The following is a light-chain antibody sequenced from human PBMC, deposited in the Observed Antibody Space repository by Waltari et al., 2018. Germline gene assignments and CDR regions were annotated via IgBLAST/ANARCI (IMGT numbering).Light chain of an antibody. CDR2: DVH. J-gene: IGLJ2*01. Sequence: QSALTQPAPVSGSPGQPITIPCPGTSRDAGRYNYVSWYQQHPGKAPKPMIYDVHTRPSGVSNRFSGSKSGNTASLTISGLQAEDEADYYCSSYTSTDVVFGGGTKLTVL. V-gene: IGLV2-14*01. CDR3: SSYTSTDVV. CDR1: SRDAGRYNY.